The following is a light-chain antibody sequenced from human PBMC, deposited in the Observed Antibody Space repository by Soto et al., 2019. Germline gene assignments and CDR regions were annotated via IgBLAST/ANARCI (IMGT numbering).Light chain of an antibody. Sequence: EIVLTQSPGTLSLSPGERATLSCRASQSVTSSYLAWYQQRPGQAPRHLIYGASSRATGIPDRFSGSGSGADFSLTISRLEPEDSAVYYCQQYGTSPFNFGQGTKLEI. CDR1: QSVTSSY. CDR3: QQYGTSPFN. V-gene: IGKV3-20*01. CDR2: GAS. J-gene: IGKJ2*01.